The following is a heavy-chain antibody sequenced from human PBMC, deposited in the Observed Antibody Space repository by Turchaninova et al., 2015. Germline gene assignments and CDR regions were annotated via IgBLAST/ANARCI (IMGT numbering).Heavy chain of an antibody. CDR1: GFTFNTYW. CDR2: IKQDGSEK. Sequence: QSWGSLRLSCAASGFTFNTYWMSWVCQAPGKGLEWVANIKQDGSEKYYVDSVEGRFTISRDNARNSLYLQMRDLRAEDTAFYYCARVLWDIVVVPAAVPTYYFDYWGQGTLLTVSS. CDR3: ARVLWDIVVVPAAVPTYYFDY. D-gene: IGHD2-2*01. V-gene: IGHV3-7*03. J-gene: IGHJ4*02.